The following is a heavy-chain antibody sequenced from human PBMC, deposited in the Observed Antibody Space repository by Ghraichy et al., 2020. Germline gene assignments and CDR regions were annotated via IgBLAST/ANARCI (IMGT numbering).Heavy chain of an antibody. CDR1: GGSISSSSYY. Sequence: SETLSLTCTVSGGSISSSSYYWGWIRQPPGKGLEWIGSIYYSGSTYYNPSLKSRVTISVDTSKNQFSLKLSSVTAADTAVYYCARVKWELLPSPFDYWGQGTLVTVSS. J-gene: IGHJ4*02. CDR3: ARVKWELLPSPFDY. CDR2: IYYSGST. D-gene: IGHD1-26*01. V-gene: IGHV4-39*01.